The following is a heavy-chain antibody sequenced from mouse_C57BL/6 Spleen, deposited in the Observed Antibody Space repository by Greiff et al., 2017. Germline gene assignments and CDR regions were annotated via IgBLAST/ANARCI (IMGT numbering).Heavy chain of an antibody. D-gene: IGHD1-1*01. CDR2: IYPGDGDT. CDR1: GYAFSSYW. V-gene: IGHV1-80*01. CDR3: ARFLYYDGSNYDYAMDY. Sequence: QVQLQQSGAELVKPGASVKISCKASGYAFSSYWMTWVKQRPGKGLEWIGQIYPGDGDTNYNGKFKGKATLTADKSSSTAYMQLSSLTSEDSAVYFWARFLYYDGSNYDYAMDYWGQGTSVTVSS. J-gene: IGHJ4*01.